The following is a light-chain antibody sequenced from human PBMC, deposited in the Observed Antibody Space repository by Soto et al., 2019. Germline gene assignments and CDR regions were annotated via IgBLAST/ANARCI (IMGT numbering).Light chain of an antibody. CDR3: NSYAGDIIRFV. CDR2: EVS. V-gene: IGLV2-14*01. Sequence: QAVLTHPASVSGSPVQSVTISCTGTSSDVGAYKYVSLYQQHPGKAPKLMIYEVSNRPSGVSNRFSGSKSGNTASLTISGLQADDEADYYCNSYAGDIIRFVFGTGTKVTVL. J-gene: IGLJ1*01. CDR1: SSDVGAYKY.